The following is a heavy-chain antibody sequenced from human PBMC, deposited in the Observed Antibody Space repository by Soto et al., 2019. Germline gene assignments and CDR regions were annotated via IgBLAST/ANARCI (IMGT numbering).Heavy chain of an antibody. CDR2: IYPGDSDT. CDR1: GYSFISHW. J-gene: IGHJ4*02. CDR3: TRSLPTPDF. Sequence: EVQLVPSGPEVKKPGESLKISCKGSGYSFISHWIGWVRQMPGKGLEWMGIIYPGDSDTRYSPSFEGQVTITADKTTTTAYLQWSSLKASDTAMYYCTRSLPTPDFWGQGTLVTVSS. V-gene: IGHV5-51*01.